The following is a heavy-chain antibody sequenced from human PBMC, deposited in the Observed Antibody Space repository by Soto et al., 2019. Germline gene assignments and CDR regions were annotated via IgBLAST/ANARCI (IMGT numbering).Heavy chain of an antibody. J-gene: IGHJ6*02. CDR2: IRHDGSND. CDR1: GFTFSAFG. Sequence: QLHLVESGGGVVQPGASVRLSCEASGFTFSAFGMHWVRQAPGKGLEWVAGIRHDGSNDYYSDFAKGRLTISRDNSRDTLYLQINTLRADDSAVYYCASVNTVRSWDYDGMDIWGQGTTVIVSS. CDR3: ASVNTVRSWDYDGMDI. D-gene: IGHD3-10*01. V-gene: IGHV3-33*03.